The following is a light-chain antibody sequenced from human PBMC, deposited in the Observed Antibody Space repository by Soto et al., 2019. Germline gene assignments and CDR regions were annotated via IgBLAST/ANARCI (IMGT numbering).Light chain of an antibody. CDR3: CSWGGGYTVV. CDR2: EVS. CDR1: SNDVGDYNY. V-gene: IGLV2-11*01. Sequence: QSALTQPRSVSGSPGQSATISCTGTSNDVGDYNYVSWYQQYPGKAPTLMIYEVSKRPSGVPDRFSGSKSGNTASLIISGLQAEDEDDYYCCSWGGGYTVVIGGGTKLTVL. J-gene: IGLJ3*02.